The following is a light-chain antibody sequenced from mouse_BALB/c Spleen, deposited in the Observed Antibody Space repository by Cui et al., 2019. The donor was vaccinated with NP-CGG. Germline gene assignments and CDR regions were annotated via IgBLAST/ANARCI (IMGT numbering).Light chain of an antibody. V-gene: IGLV1*01. J-gene: IGLJ1*01. CDR2: GTS. Sequence: QAVVTQESALTTSPGETVTLTCRSSTGAVTTNNYANWVQEKPNHLFTVLIGGTSNRAPGVPARFSGSLIGDKAALTITGAQTEDEAIYFCALWYSNHWVFGGGTKLTVL. CDR3: ALWYSNHWV. CDR1: TGAVTTNNY.